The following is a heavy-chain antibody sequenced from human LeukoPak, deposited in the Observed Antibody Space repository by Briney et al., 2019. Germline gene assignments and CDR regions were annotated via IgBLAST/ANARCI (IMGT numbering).Heavy chain of an antibody. V-gene: IGHV3-74*01. CDR2: INSDGSST. Sequence: GGSLRLSCAASGFTFSSYWMHWFRQAPGKGLVWVARINSDGSSTSYADSVKGRFTISRDNAKNTLYLQMNSLRAEDTAVYYCARGYCSSTSCHLSSWGQGTLVTVSS. CDR1: GFTFSSYW. CDR3: ARGYCSSTSCHLSS. J-gene: IGHJ4*02. D-gene: IGHD2-2*01.